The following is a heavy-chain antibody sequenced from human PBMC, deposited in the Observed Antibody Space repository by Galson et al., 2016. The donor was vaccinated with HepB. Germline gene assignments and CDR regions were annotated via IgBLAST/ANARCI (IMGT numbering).Heavy chain of an antibody. CDR2: ISYDGINK. D-gene: IGHD3-3*01. CDR1: GFTFSGYT. CDR3: ARARASFGVATAYNWFDP. Sequence: SLRLSCAASGFTFSGYTFHWVRQAPGKGLEWVAVISYDGINKYYGDSVKGRFTVSRDNSKSTLDLQMNSLRVEDTAVYYCARARASFGVATAYNWFDPWGQGALVTVSS. V-gene: IGHV3-30*04. J-gene: IGHJ5*02.